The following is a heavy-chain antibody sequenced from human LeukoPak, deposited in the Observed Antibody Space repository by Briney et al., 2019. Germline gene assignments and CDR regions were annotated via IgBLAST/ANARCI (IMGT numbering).Heavy chain of an antibody. CDR3: AREIVATITGAFDY. D-gene: IGHD5-12*01. CDR1: GYTLTSYY. Sequence: ASVKVSCKASGYTLTSYYMHWVRQAPGQGLEWMGIINPSGGTTSYAQKFQGRVTMTRDTSTSTVHMELSSLRSEDTAVYYCAREIVATITGAFDYWGQGTLVTVSS. J-gene: IGHJ4*02. CDR2: INPSGGTT. V-gene: IGHV1-46*01.